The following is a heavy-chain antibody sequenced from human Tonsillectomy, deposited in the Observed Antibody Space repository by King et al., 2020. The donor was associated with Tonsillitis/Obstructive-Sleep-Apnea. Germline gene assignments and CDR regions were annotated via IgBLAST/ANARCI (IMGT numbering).Heavy chain of an antibody. V-gene: IGHV4-34*01. Sequence: VQLQQWGAGLLKPSETLSLTCGVYGGSFSGYYWSWIRQPPGKGLEWIGEINHSGSTTYNPSLKSRVTISVDTSKNQFSVKLTSVTAADTAVYYCARGPKGYYYYYMDVWDRGTTVTVSS. CDR1: GGSFSGYY. J-gene: IGHJ6*03. CDR3: ARGPKGYYYYYMDV. CDR2: INHSGST.